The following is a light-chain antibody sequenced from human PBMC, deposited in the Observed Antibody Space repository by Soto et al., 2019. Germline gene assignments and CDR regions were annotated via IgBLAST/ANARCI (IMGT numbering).Light chain of an antibody. CDR1: QSVSNSY. CDR2: HAS. V-gene: IGKV3-20*01. Sequence: EIVLTQSPGTLSLSPGERATLSCRASQSVSNSYLAWYQQKPGQAHRLLIYHASSRATGIPDRFSGSGSGTDVTRTISRLEPEGFEVYYCQQYGSSPVTFGQGTKLEIK. CDR3: QQYGSSPVT. J-gene: IGKJ2*01.